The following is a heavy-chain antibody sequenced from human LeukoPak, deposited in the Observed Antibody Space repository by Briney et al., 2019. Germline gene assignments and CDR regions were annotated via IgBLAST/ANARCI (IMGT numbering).Heavy chain of an antibody. D-gene: IGHD4-17*01. CDR1: GFTLRSYS. J-gene: IGHJ4*02. CDR2: INWGSNHI. V-gene: IGHV3-21*01. CDR3: ARDRDYAFDY. Sequence: GGSLRLSCAASGFTLRSYSMSWVRQAPGKGLEWVSSINWGSNHIYYADAVQGRFTISRDNAKNSLYLQMDSLRDEDTAVYYCARDRDYAFDYWGQGTLVTVSS.